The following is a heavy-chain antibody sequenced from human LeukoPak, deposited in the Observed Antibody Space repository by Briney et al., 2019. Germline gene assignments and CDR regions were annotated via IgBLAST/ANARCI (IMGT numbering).Heavy chain of an antibody. CDR2: IESDGSRT. CDR1: GFTFSNCW. J-gene: IGHJ5*02. Sequence: GGSLRLSCAASGFTFSNCWMHWVRQAPGKGLEWVSRIESDGSRTRYADSVKGRFTISRDNAKNTLYLQMNSLRAEDTAVYYCAKDVAKYDILTGRFDPWGQGTLVTVSS. D-gene: IGHD3-9*01. V-gene: IGHV3-74*01. CDR3: AKDVAKYDILTGRFDP.